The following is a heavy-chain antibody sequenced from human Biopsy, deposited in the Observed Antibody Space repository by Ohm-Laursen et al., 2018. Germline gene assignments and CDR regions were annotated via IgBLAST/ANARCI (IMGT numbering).Heavy chain of an antibody. CDR3: ARHSFGSGRDF. J-gene: IGHJ4*02. CDR2: IYHTGIT. V-gene: IGHV4-39*01. D-gene: IGHD3-10*01. Sequence: SETLSLTCTVTDGSISNIINYWGWIRQPLGKGLEWLGSIYHTGITDYNPSLKRRVTISVDTSNNQSSLKLSSLTAADTAVYYCARHSFGSGRDFWGQGTLVTVSS. CDR1: DGSISNIINY.